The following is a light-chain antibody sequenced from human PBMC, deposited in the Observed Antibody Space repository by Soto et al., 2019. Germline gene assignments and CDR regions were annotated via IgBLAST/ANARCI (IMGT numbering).Light chain of an antibody. J-gene: IGKJ4*01. Sequence: DIQVTQSPSSVSASVGDRVTITCRASQDINNWLAWYQQKPGKAPKLLIYTTSNLQSGVPSRFSGSGSGTDFTLTISSLQPEDFATYYCQQANSFPLTFGGGTQVEIK. CDR3: QQANSFPLT. CDR1: QDINNW. CDR2: TTS. V-gene: IGKV1D-12*01.